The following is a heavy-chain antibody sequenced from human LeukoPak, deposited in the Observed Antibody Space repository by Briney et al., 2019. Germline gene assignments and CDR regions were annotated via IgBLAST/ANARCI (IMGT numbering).Heavy chain of an antibody. CDR3: ARLKADIDY. J-gene: IGHJ4*02. CDR1: GFTFSSYW. CDR2: IKQDGSEK. V-gene: IGHV3-7*01. Sequence: PGGSLRLSCAASGFTFSSYWMSWVRHAPGKGREWVANIKQDGSEKYHVDSVKGLFTISRDNAKNSLYLQMNSLRAEDTAVYYCARLKADIDYWGQGTLVTVSS.